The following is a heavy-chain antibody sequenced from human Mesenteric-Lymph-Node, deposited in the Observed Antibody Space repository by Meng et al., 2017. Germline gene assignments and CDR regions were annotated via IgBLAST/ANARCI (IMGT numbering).Heavy chain of an antibody. D-gene: IGHD2-21*01. CDR3: ARVNHGDASDC. Sequence: GESLKISCAASGFTFSDHYMDWLRQAPGKGLEWVGRIGKKASCYTTQYAASVKGRFTIPRDDSNNSLYLQMNSQKSENTAVYYYARVNHGDASDCWGQGTLVTVSS. V-gene: IGHV3-72*01. CDR2: IGKKASCYTT. CDR1: GFTFSDHY. J-gene: IGHJ4*02.